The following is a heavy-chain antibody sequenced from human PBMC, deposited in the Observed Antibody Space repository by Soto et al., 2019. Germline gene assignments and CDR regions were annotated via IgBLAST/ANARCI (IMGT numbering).Heavy chain of an antibody. D-gene: IGHD2-15*01. CDR3: ARHSPGYCSGGSCLDFDY. CDR2: IYYSGST. CDR1: GGSISSYY. J-gene: IGHJ4*02. Sequence: SETLSLTCTVSGGSISSYYWSWIRQPPGKGLEWIGYIYYSGSTNYNPSLKSRVTISVDTSKNQFSLKLSSVTAADTAVYYCARHSPGYCSGGSCLDFDYWGQGTLVTVSS. V-gene: IGHV4-59*08.